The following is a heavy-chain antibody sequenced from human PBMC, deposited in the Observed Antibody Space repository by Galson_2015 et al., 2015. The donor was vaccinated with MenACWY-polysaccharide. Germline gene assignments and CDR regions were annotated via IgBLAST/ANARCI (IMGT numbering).Heavy chain of an antibody. CDR2: VSASGAVT. V-gene: IGHV3-23*01. CDR1: GFTLSSYT. D-gene: IGHD5/OR15-5a*01. CDR3: ANPDLSTRRSSHVDY. Sequence: SLRLSCAASGFTLSSYTMSWVRQAPGKGLEWVSGVSASGAVTYYADSVKGRFTISRDNSKNTLYLQMNSLRAAATAVYYCANPDLSTRRSSHVDYWGQGTLVTVSS. J-gene: IGHJ4*02.